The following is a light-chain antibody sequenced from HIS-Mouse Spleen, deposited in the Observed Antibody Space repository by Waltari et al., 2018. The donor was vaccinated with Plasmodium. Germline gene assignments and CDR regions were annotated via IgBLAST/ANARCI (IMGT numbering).Light chain of an antibody. J-gene: IGLJ3*02. CDR3: CSYAGSSTFV. V-gene: IGLV2-23*03. CDR2: EGS. Sequence: QSALTQPASVSGSPGLSITISCNGTSSDVASYNFFSWYQQHPGKAPKLMLYEGSKRPSGVSNRFSGSKSGNTASLTISGLQAEDEADYYCCSYAGSSTFVFGGGTKLTVL. CDR1: SSDVASYNF.